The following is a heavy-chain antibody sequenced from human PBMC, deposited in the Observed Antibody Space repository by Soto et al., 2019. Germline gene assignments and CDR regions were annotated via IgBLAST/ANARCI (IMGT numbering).Heavy chain of an antibody. V-gene: IGHV4-39*07. D-gene: IGHD3-22*01. J-gene: IGHJ4*02. CDR1: GGSISSSSYY. CDR3: ARGIYDSSGYYTRVFDY. CDR2: IYYSGST. Sequence: SETLSLTCTVSGGSISSSSYYWGWIRQPPGKGLEWIGSIYYSGSTYYNPSLKSRVTISVDTSKNQFSLKLSSVTAADTAVYYCARGIYDSSGYYTRVFDYWGPGTLVTVSS.